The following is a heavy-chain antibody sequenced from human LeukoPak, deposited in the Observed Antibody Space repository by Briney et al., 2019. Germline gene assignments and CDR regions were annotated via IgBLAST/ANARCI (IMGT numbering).Heavy chain of an antibody. V-gene: IGHV1-2*02. CDR1: GYTFTDYY. Sequence: ASVKVSCKASGYTFTDYYIHWMRQAPGQGLEWMGWINSNSGGTSYAQKFQGRVTLTRDTPARTAFMELNRLTSDDTAVYYCARTSIAARRADFDYWGQGTVVTVSS. D-gene: IGHD6-6*01. CDR2: INSNSGGT. J-gene: IGHJ4*02. CDR3: ARTSIAARRADFDY.